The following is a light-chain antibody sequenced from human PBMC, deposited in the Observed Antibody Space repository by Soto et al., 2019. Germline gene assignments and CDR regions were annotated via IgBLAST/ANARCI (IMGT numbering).Light chain of an antibody. Sequence: QAVLTQSPSASASLGASVKLTCTLSSGHSSYAIAWHQQQPEKGPRYLMKLNSVGSHRKGDGIPDRFSGSSSGAEHYLTISSLQSEDEADYYCQTWGTGIGVFGGGTKLTVL. V-gene: IGLV4-69*01. CDR1: SGHSSYA. J-gene: IGLJ2*01. CDR3: QTWGTGIGV. CDR2: LNSVGSH.